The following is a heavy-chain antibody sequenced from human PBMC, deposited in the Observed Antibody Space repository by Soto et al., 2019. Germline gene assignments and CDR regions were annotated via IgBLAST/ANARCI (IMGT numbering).Heavy chain of an antibody. CDR3: ARDPRIAAAGAPFDY. J-gene: IGHJ4*02. D-gene: IGHD6-13*01. CDR1: GFTSSSYS. V-gene: IGHV3-21*01. CDR2: ISSSSSYI. Sequence: PGGSLRLSCAASGFTSSSYSMNWVRQAPGKGLEWVSSISSSSSYIYYADSVKGRFTISRDNAKNTLYIQMSSLRADDTAIYYCARDPRIAAAGAPFDYWGQGTLVTVSS.